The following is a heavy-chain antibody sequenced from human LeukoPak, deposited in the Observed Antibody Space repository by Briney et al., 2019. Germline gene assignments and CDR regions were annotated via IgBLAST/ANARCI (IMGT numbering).Heavy chain of an antibody. Sequence: GGSLRLSCAASGFTFSSYGMHWVRQAPGKGLEWVAVISYDGSNKYYADPVKGRFTISRDNSKNTLYLQMNSLRAEDSAVYYCVGGAGTDFDYWGQGTLVTVSS. J-gene: IGHJ4*02. CDR1: GFTFSSYG. V-gene: IGHV3-30*03. CDR2: ISYDGSNK. D-gene: IGHD1-26*01. CDR3: VGGAGTDFDY.